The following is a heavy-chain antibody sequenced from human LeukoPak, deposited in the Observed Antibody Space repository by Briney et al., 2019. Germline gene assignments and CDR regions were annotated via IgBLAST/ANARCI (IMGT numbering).Heavy chain of an antibody. V-gene: IGHV3-23*01. CDR3: AKQSAGSAAWYSLHYDF. D-gene: IGHD6-13*01. J-gene: IGHJ4*02. CDR1: GFTFSSYS. Sequence: GGSLTLSCAVSGFTFSSYSMTWVRQAPGRGLEWVSSVDGGGGGTYYADSVKGRFTISRDNSKDTLYLQMNGLRAEDTAVYFCAKQSAGSAAWYSLHYDFWGQGTLVTVSS. CDR2: VDGGGGGT.